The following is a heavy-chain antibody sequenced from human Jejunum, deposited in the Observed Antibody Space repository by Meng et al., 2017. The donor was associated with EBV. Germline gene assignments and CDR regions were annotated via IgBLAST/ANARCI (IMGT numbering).Heavy chain of an antibody. Sequence: VQVVVSGGGLVPPGGSLKLSCSASGFTFSDHYMDWFRQAQGKGLEWLGLIRNKPRGYTAEYAASVKGRFTISRDDSRNSLYLQMNSLKTEDTAVYYCADLGTSPLGPRGQGTLVTVSS. CDR2: IRNKPRGYTA. V-gene: IGHV3-72*01. CDR3: ADLGTSPLGP. CDR1: GFTFSDHY. D-gene: IGHD3-16*01. J-gene: IGHJ5*02.